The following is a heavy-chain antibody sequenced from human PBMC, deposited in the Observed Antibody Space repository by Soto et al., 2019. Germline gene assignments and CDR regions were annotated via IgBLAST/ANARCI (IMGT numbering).Heavy chain of an antibody. CDR3: ARGGAQISSLTTFDY. D-gene: IGHD1-26*01. J-gene: IGHJ4*02. Sequence: LSLTCTVSGGSIRSFHWSWIRQPPGTGLEWIGYISDSGSTNSNPSLKSRVTISRDTSKNQFSLKLSSVTAADTAVYFCARGGAQISSLTTFDYWGQGTLVTVSS. CDR1: GGSIRSFH. CDR2: ISDSGST. V-gene: IGHV4-59*01.